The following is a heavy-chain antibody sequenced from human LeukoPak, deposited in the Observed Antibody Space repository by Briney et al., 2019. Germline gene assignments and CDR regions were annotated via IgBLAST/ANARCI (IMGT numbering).Heavy chain of an antibody. CDR1: GFTFSSYT. CDR2: ISSISSYI. Sequence: PGGSLRLSCAASGFTFSSYTMNWVRQAPGKGLEWVSSISSISSYIYYADSLKGRFTISRDNAKNSLYLQMNSLRAEDTAVYYCARELAYYDSSGYYLYWGQGTLVTVSS. CDR3: ARELAYYDSSGYYLY. J-gene: IGHJ4*02. D-gene: IGHD3-22*01. V-gene: IGHV3-21*01.